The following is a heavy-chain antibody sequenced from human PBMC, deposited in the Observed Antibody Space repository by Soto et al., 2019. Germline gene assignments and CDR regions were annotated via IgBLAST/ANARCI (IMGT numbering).Heavy chain of an antibody. CDR2: ISAYNGNT. D-gene: IGHD6-13*01. Sequence: ASVKVSCKASGYTFTSYGISWVRQAPGQGLEWMGWISAYNGNTNYAQKLQGRVTMTTDTSTSTAYMELRSLRSDDTAVYYCARPAGXSSSWYPGPYGMDVWGQGTTVTVSS. CDR3: ARPAGXSSSWYPGPYGMDV. CDR1: GYTFTSYG. V-gene: IGHV1-18*01. J-gene: IGHJ6*02.